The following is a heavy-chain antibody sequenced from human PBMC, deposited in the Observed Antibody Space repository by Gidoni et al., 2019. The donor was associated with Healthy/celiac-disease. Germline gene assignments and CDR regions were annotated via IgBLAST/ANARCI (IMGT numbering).Heavy chain of an antibody. J-gene: IGHJ4*02. CDR1: GFTFSSYG. CDR3: ARVGAIAAAVDY. D-gene: IGHD6-13*01. Sequence: QVQLVESGGGVVQPGRSLRPSCAASGFTFSSYGMHWVRQAPGKGLEWVAVISYDGSNKYYADSVKGRFTISRDNSKNTLYLQMNSLRAEDTAVYYCARVGAIAAAVDYWGQGTLVTVSS. V-gene: IGHV3-30*03. CDR2: ISYDGSNK.